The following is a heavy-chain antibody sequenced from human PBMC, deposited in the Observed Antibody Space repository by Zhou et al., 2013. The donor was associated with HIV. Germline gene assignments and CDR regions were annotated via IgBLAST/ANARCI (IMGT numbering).Heavy chain of an antibody. CDR1: GYTFTGYY. V-gene: IGHV1-2*02. D-gene: IGHD6-6*01. Sequence: QVQLVQSGSEVKKSGASVNVSCKASGYTFTGYYMHWARQAPGQGLEWMGWINPNSGGTNYAQKFQGRVTMTRDTSISTAYMELSRLRSDDTAVYYCATLEYSSPKGADYWGQGTLVTVSS. J-gene: IGHJ4*02. CDR2: INPNSGGT. CDR3: ATLEYSSPKGADY.